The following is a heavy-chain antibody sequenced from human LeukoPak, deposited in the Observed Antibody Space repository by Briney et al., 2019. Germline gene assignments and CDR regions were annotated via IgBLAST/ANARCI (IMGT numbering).Heavy chain of an antibody. CDR1: GYTYTSYG. D-gene: IGHD1-26*01. V-gene: IGHV1-18*01. CDR2: XXXXXXXT. CDR3: ARMYSGGYYDWFDP. Sequence: ASVKVSCKASGYTYTSYGISWVRQAPGQGLXXXXWXXXXXXXTXXXXXLQGXXXXXTDTSTSTAYMELRSLRSDDTAVYYCARMYSGGYYDWFDPWGQGTLVTVSS. J-gene: IGHJ5*02.